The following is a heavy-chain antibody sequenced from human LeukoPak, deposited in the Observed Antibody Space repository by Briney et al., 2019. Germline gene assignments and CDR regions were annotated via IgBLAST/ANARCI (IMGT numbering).Heavy chain of an antibody. CDR3: ARNRPPLDCSSTSCRPYYYYYYMDV. D-gene: IGHD2-2*01. CDR1: GGSFSGYY. V-gene: IGHV4-34*01. CDR2: INHSGST. J-gene: IGHJ6*03. Sequence: SETLSLTCAVYGGSFSGYYWSWIRQPPEKGLEWIGEINHSGSTNYNPSLKSRVTISVDTSKNQFSLKLSSVTAADTAVYYCARNRPPLDCSSTSCRPYYYYYYMDVWGKGTTVTVSS.